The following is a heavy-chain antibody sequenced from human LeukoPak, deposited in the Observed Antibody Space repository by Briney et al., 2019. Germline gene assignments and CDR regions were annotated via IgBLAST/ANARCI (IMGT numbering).Heavy chain of an antibody. V-gene: IGHV4-38-2*02. D-gene: IGHD6-13*01. CDR2: VYRTGNT. J-gene: IGHJ5*02. CDR3: ARDKNLPPPPGIGAGPRLTWFDP. CDR1: GDSISSGFF. Sequence: SETLSLTCTVSGDSISSGFFWGWIRQSPGKGLEWIGSVYRTGNTYYEASLKSRVTRSVDTSRNQSSLELRSVTAADTAMYNCARDKNLPPPPGIGAGPRLTWFDPWGQGTRVTVSS.